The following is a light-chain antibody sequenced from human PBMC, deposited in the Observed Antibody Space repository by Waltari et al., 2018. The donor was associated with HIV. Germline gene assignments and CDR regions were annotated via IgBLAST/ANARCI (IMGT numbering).Light chain of an antibody. J-gene: IGLJ3*02. V-gene: IGLV1-47*01. CDR2: RNN. CDR1: SSNIGSNY. CDR3: AAWDDSLRGLM. Sequence: QSVLTQPPSASGTTGQRVTISCSGSSSNIGSNYVFWYPQLPGTAPKLVIYRNNARPSGVPDRLSGSKSGISASLAISGLRAEDEADYYCAAWDDSLRGLMCGGGIMLTVL.